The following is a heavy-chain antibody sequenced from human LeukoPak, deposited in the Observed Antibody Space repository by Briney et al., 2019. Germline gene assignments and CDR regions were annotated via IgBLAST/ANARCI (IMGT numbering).Heavy chain of an antibody. J-gene: IGHJ4*02. CDR1: GYTFTSCG. V-gene: IGHV1-18*01. CDR2: ISAYNGNT. Sequence: ASVKVSCKASGYTFTSCGISWVRQATGQGLEWMGWISAYNGNTNYAQKLQGRVTMTTDTSTSTAYMELRSLRSDDTAVYYCAREGRYSSGWYLGYYFDYWGQGTLVIVSS. D-gene: IGHD6-19*01. CDR3: AREGRYSSGWYLGYYFDY.